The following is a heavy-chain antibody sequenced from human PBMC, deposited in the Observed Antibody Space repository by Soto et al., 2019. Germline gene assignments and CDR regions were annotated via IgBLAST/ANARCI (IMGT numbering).Heavy chain of an antibody. J-gene: IGHJ4*02. CDR3: ARDPPPNEYYDFWSGYYAGSHFDY. D-gene: IGHD3-3*01. CDR1: GYTFTSYY. V-gene: IGHV1-46*03. Sequence: ASVKVSCKASGYTFTSYYMHWVRQAPGQGLEWMGIINPSGGSTSYAQKFQGRVTMTRDTSTSTVYMELSSLRSEDTAVYYCARDPPPNEYYDFWSGYYAGSHFDYWGQGTLVTVSS. CDR2: INPSGGST.